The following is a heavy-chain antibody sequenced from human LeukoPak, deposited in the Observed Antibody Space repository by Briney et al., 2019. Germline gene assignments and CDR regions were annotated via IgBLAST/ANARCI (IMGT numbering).Heavy chain of an antibody. CDR3: ARVQKSNSGYYYLAGS. J-gene: IGHJ5*02. CDR1: GDSVISGDYR. CDR2: TYFTGST. D-gene: IGHD3-22*01. V-gene: IGHV4-30-4*01. Sequence: KSSQTLSLTCTVSGDSVISGDYRWTWIRQPPGKGLEWIGYTYFTGSTYFNPSLKRRVAISIDTSKNQSSLQLTSVTVADTAVYYCARVQKSNSGYYYLAGSWGPGTLVPVSS.